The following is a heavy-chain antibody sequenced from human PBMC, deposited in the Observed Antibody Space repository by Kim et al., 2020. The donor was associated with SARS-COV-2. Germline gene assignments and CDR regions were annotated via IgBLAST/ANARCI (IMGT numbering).Heavy chain of an antibody. CDR1: GFTFRSQW. Sequence: GGSLRLSCAASGFTFRSQWMSWVRQAPGKGLEWVANINPDGSDKSYVNSVKGRFTISRDNGENSVYLQMDSLRAEDTAIYYCARAEVWGQGTIVIGSS. V-gene: IGHV3-7*01. CDR3: ARAEV. CDR2: INPDGSDK. J-gene: IGHJ4*02.